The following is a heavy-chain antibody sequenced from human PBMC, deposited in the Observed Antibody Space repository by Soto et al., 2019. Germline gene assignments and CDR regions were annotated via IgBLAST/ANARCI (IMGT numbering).Heavy chain of an antibody. Sequence: EVQLVESGGGLVQPGGSLRLSCAASGFSFSGYWMHWVRQAPGKGLVWVSRINTDGSNRSYADSVKGRFTISRDNAKNTLYLQMNRLRVVDTAVYYCVRAAARGDDWGQGTLVTVSS. D-gene: IGHD6-13*01. CDR1: GFSFSGYW. CDR2: INTDGSNR. V-gene: IGHV3-74*01. CDR3: VRAAARGDD. J-gene: IGHJ4*02.